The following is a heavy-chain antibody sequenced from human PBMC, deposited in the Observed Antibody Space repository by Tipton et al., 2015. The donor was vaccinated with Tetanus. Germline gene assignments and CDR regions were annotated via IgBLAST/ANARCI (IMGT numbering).Heavy chain of an antibody. CDR3: ARAHRLSASYAGSFYP. D-gene: IGHD2-8*01. CDR2: IYSSEST. Sequence: TLSLTCSVSGGSINPYYWSWIRQPPGTGLERIGNIYSSESTYYNPSLKSRVTISVDTSRNQFSLRLKSVTPADTAMDYCARAHRLSASYAGSFYPWGQGTRVTVSA. V-gene: IGHV4-59*01. CDR1: GGSINPYY. J-gene: IGHJ5*02.